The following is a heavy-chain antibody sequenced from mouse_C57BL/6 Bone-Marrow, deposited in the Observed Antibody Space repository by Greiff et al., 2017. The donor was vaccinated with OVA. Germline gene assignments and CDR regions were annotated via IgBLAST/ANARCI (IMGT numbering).Heavy chain of an antibody. CDR3: ASSPITRVVEGYCDV. D-gene: IGHD1-1*01. J-gene: IGHJ1*03. Sequence: VQLQQPGTELVKPGASVKLSCKASGYTFTSYWMHWVKQRPGQGLEWIGNINPNNGGTNYNEKFKSKATLTVDKSSSTAYMQLSSLTSEDSAVYYCASSPITRVVEGYCDVWGTGTTVTVSS. CDR2: INPNNGGT. V-gene: IGHV1-53*01. CDR1: GYTFTSYW.